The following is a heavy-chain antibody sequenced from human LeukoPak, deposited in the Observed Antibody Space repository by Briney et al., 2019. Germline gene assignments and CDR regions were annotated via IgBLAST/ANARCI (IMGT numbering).Heavy chain of an antibody. CDR2: IYYSGST. Sequence: PSETLSLTCTVSGGSIRSSYYYWGWIRQPPGKGLEWIGFIYYSGSTYYNPSLKSRVTLSVDTSKDQFSLKLSSVTAADTAVYYCARDHAYGDERFDYWGQGTLVTVSS. D-gene: IGHD4-17*01. CDR1: GGSIRSSYYY. CDR3: ARDHAYGDERFDY. J-gene: IGHJ4*02. V-gene: IGHV4-30-4*08.